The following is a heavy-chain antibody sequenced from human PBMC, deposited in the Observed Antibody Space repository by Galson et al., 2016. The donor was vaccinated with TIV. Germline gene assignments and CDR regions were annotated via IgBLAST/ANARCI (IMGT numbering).Heavy chain of an antibody. CDR3: ARGDNPVPSFYFDY. D-gene: IGHD2-2*01. CDR1: GFTFSNYW. CDR2: INTDGSTT. J-gene: IGHJ4*02. V-gene: IGHV3-74*01. Sequence: SLRLSCAASGFTFSNYWMHWVRQVPGKGLVWVSRINTDGSTTTYVDSVESRFTISRDNAKNTLFLQTTSLRAEDTAVYYCARGDNPVPSFYFDYWGQGTLVTVSS.